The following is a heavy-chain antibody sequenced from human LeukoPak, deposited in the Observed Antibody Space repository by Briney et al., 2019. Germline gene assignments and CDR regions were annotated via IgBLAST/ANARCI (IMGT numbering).Heavy chain of an antibody. D-gene: IGHD6-19*01. J-gene: IGHJ4*02. Sequence: GASVKVSCKASGYTFTGYYMHWVRQAPGQGLEWMGWINPNSGGTNYAQKFQGRVTMTRDTSISTAYMELSRLRSDDTAVYYCARELTVARAHPLDYWGQGTLVTVSS. CDR1: GYTFTGYY. V-gene: IGHV1-2*02. CDR2: INPNSGGT. CDR3: ARELTVARAHPLDY.